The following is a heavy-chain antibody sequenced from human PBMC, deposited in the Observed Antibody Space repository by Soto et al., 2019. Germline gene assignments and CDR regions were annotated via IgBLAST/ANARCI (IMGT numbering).Heavy chain of an antibody. D-gene: IGHD3-3*01. V-gene: IGHV5-51*01. J-gene: IGHJ6*02. CDR1: GYSFTSYW. CDR2: IYPGDSDT. CDR3: ANQQAPPRYDFWSGYGKREYYYYGMDA. Sequence: GESLKISCKGSGYSFTSYWIGWVRQMPGKGLEWMEIIYPGDSDTRYSPSFQGQVTISADKSISTAYMELSSLRSEDTAVYYCANQQAPPRYDFWSGYGKREYYYYGMDAWGQGTTVTVSS.